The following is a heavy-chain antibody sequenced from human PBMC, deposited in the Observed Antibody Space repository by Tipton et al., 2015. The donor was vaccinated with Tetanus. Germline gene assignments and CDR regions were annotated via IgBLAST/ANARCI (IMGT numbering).Heavy chain of an antibody. J-gene: IGHJ2*01. Sequence: QSGPEVKKPGESLKISCKGSGYSFTSYWIGWVRQMPGKGLEWMGIIYPGDSDTRYSPSFQGQVTISADKSISTAYLQWSSLKASDTAMYYCARHNGDPIRGWHFDLWGRGTLVTVSS. V-gene: IGHV5-51*01. CDR3: ARHNGDPIRGWHFDL. CDR1: GYSFTSYW. CDR2: IYPGDSDT. D-gene: IGHD4-17*01.